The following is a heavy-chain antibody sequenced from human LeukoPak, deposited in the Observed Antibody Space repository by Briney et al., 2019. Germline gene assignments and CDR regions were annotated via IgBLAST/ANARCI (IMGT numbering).Heavy chain of an antibody. Sequence: GGSLRLSCAASGFTFSSYSMNWVRQAPGKGLEWVSSISSGSSYIYYADSVKGRFTISRDNAKNSLYLQMNSLGAEATALYYCARDPLYSSSSGPDYWGQGTLVTVSS. D-gene: IGHD6-6*01. CDR2: ISSGSSYI. V-gene: IGHV3-21*01. CDR3: ARDPLYSSSSGPDY. J-gene: IGHJ4*02. CDR1: GFTFSSYS.